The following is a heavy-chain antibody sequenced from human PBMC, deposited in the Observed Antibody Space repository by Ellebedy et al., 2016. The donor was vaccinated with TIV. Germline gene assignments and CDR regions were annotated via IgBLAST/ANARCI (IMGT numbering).Heavy chain of an antibody. CDR1: GFTFSSCG. CDR2: ISYDGSNK. CDR3: EKDPEDGDKWEYFDY. J-gene: IGHJ4*02. Sequence: GESLKISCAASGFTFSSCGMHWVRQAPGKGLEWVSVISYDGSNKYYAVSVKGRFTIFRHNSKNTLYLQMNSLRAEDTAVYYCEKDPEDGDKWEYFDYWGQGTLVTVSS. D-gene: IGHD5-24*01. V-gene: IGHV3-30*18.